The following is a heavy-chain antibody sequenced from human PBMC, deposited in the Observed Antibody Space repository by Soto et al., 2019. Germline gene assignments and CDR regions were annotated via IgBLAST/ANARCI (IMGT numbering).Heavy chain of an antibody. J-gene: IGHJ4*02. CDR3: AKLLTGYYRPSDY. V-gene: IGHV3-23*01. CDR1: GFTFSSYA. D-gene: IGHD3-9*01. CDR2: ITGSGDTT. Sequence: GGSLRLSCEASGFTFSSYAMNWVRQAPGKGLEWVSAITGSGDTTYYADSVKGRFTISRDNSKNTLYLHMNSLRAEDTAVYYCAKLLTGYYRPSDYWGQGTLVTVSS.